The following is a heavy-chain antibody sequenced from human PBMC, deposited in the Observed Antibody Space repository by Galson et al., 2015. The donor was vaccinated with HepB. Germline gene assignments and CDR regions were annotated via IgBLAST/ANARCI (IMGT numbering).Heavy chain of an antibody. CDR3: ARRDFDDEGLNY. D-gene: IGHD3-3*01. CDR1: GYNFTSHI. V-gene: IGHV1-18*01. CDR2: INSYNGQT. Sequence: SVKVSCKASGYNFTSHILDWLRQAPGQGPEWVGRINSYNGQTELAQKFQGRVTMTIETSANTAYMELRSLRSDDTGIYYCARRDFDDEGLNYWGQGTLVTVSS. J-gene: IGHJ4*02.